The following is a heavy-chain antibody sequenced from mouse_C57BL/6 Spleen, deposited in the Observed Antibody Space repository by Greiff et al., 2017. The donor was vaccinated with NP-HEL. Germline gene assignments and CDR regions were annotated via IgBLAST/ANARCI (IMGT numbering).Heavy chain of an antibody. CDR3: ARDYGSPWFAY. V-gene: IGHV1-19*01. CDR1: GYTFTDYY. D-gene: IGHD1-1*01. J-gene: IGHJ3*01. CDR2: INPYNGGT. Sequence: EVQLQQSGPVLVKPGASVKMSCKASGYTFTDYYMNWVKQSHGKSLEWIGVINPYNGGTSYNQKFKGKATLTVDKSSSTAYMERNSLTSEDSAVYYGARDYGSPWFAYWGQVTLVTVSA.